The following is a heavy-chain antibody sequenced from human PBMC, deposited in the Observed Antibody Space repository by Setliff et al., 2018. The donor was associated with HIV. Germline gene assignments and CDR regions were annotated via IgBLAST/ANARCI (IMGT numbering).Heavy chain of an antibody. CDR1: GGSISNYY. Sequence: PSETLSLTCTVSGGSISNYYWSWIRRPPGKGLEWIGCGYYSGITHYDPSLKSRVSISVDASKNQFSLRLNSVTVADTAVYFCARSSRGSLRDLDYWGPGTLVTVSS. CDR3: ARSSRGSLRDLDY. V-gene: IGHV4-59*08. CDR2: GYYSGIT. J-gene: IGHJ4*02. D-gene: IGHD2-21*02.